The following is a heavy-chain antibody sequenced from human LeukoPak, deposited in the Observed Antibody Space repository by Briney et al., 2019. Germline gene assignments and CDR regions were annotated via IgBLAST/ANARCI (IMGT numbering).Heavy chain of an antibody. V-gene: IGHV4-4*02. J-gene: IGHJ3*02. Sequence: SETLSLTCAVSGGSISSSNWWSWVRQPPGKGLEWIGEIYHSGSTNYNPSLKSRVTISVDKSKNQFSLKLSSVTAADTAVYYCARLMGPLWDYGSGSYYKSAFDIWGQGTMVTVSS. CDR3: ARLMGPLWDYGSGSYYKSAFDI. D-gene: IGHD3-10*01. CDR2: IYHSGST. CDR1: GGSISSSNW.